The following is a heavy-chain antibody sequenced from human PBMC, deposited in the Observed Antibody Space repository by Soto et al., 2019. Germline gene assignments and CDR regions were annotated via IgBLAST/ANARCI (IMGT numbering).Heavy chain of an antibody. D-gene: IGHD6-19*01. Sequence: GGSLRLACAASGFTFSSYAMGGVRQAPGKGLEWVSAISGSGGSTYYADSVKGRFTISRDNSKNTLYLQMNSLRAEDTAVYYCAKNPAVAGTSVYFQHWGQGTLVPVSS. CDR2: ISGSGGST. V-gene: IGHV3-23*01. CDR1: GFTFSSYA. CDR3: AKNPAVAGTSVYFQH. J-gene: IGHJ1*01.